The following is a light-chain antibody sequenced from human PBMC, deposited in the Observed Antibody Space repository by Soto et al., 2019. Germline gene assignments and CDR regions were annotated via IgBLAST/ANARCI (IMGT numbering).Light chain of an antibody. J-gene: IGLJ1*01. Sequence: QPVLTQPASVSGSPGQSITISCTGTSSDVGGHNYVSWYQQHPGRAPKLLIYDVSNRPSGVSNRCSASKSGNTASLTISGLQAEDEDDYYCSAFTSSSTHVFGAGNKQTVL. V-gene: IGLV2-14*01. CDR1: SSDVGGHNY. CDR2: DVS. CDR3: SAFTSSSTHV.